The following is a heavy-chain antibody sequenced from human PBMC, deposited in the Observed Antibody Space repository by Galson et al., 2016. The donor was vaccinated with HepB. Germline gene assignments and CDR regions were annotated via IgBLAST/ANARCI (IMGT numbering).Heavy chain of an antibody. D-gene: IGHD1-26*01. Sequence: SVKVSCKASGYTFTNYAMNWVRQAPGQGLEWMGWISAYNGKTDYAQRFQDRFTLTTDTSTSTIYMELRRLTSDDTAVYYCATGWSSDRGWLGPWGQGTLVIVSS. V-gene: IGHV1-18*01. CDR1: GYTFTNYA. CDR3: ATGWSSDRGWLGP. J-gene: IGHJ5*02. CDR2: ISAYNGKT.